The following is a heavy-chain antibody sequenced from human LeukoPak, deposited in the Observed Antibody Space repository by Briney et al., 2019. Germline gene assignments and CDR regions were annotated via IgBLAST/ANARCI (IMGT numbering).Heavy chain of an antibody. V-gene: IGHV1-58*01. CDR2: IVVGSGNT. Sequence: GTSVKVSCKASGFTFTSSAVQWVRQARGQRLEWIGWIVVGSGNTNYAQKFQERVTITRDMSTSTAYMELSSLRSEDTAVYYCAAVGSYSSSSALSPSGQGTLVTVSS. CDR3: AAVGSYSSSSALSP. J-gene: IGHJ5*02. D-gene: IGHD6-6*01. CDR1: GFTFTSSA.